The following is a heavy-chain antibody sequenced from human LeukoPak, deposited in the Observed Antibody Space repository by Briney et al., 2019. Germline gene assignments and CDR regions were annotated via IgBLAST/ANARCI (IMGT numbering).Heavy chain of an antibody. Sequence: PSETLSLTCTVSGGSISSGSYHWSWIRQPAGKGLEWIGRIYTSGSTNYNLSLKSRVTISVDTSKNQFSLKLSSVTAADTAVYYCARDRTYYDSTDATGGSDYYYYGMDVWGQGTTVTVSS. D-gene: IGHD3-3*01. J-gene: IGHJ6*02. CDR1: GGSISSGSYH. V-gene: IGHV4-61*02. CDR3: ARDRTYYDSTDATGGSDYYYYGMDV. CDR2: IYTSGST.